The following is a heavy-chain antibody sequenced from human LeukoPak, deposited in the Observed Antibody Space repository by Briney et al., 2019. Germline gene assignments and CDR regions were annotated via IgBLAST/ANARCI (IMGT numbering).Heavy chain of an antibody. Sequence: SVKVSCKASGGTFSSYAISWVRQAPGQGLEWMGRTIPILGIANYAQKFQGRVTITADKSTSTAYMELSSLGSEDTAVYYCATRIAAAGSSYYFDYWGQGTLVTVSS. CDR2: TIPILGIA. V-gene: IGHV1-69*04. CDR3: ATRIAAAGSSYYFDY. J-gene: IGHJ4*02. D-gene: IGHD6-13*01. CDR1: GGTFSSYA.